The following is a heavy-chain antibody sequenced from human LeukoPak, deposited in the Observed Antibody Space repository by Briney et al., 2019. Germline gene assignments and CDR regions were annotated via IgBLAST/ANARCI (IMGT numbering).Heavy chain of an antibody. V-gene: IGHV4-59*01. CDR1: GGSISSYY. Sequence: SETLSLTCTVSGGSISSYYWSWIRQPPGKGLEWIGYIYYSGSTNYNPSLKSRVTMSVDTSKNQFSLKLRSVTAADTAVYYCARSAPSGSYYESDYWGQEPWSPSPQ. J-gene: IGHJ4*01. D-gene: IGHD1-26*01. CDR3: ARSAPSGSYYESDY. CDR2: IYYSGST.